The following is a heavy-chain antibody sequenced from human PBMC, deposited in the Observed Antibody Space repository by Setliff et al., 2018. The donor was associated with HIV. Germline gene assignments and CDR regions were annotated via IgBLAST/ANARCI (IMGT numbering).Heavy chain of an antibody. J-gene: IGHJ2*01. V-gene: IGHV4-61*09. CDR3: ARAAYSGTYVWEPATDL. CDR2: IYTSGST. CDR1: GGSISSGSYY. Sequence: SETLSLTCTVSGGSISSGSYYWSWIRQPAGKGLEWIGHIYTSGSTNYNPSLKSRVTISVDTSKNQFSLKLSSVTAADTAVYYCARAAYSGTYVWEPATDLWGRGTLVTVSS. D-gene: IGHD1-26*01.